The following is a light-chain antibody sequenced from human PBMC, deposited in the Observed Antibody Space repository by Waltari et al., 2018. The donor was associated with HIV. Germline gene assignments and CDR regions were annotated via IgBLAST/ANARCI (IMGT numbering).Light chain of an antibody. J-gene: IGLJ2*01. CDR1: NIGDNN. V-gene: IGLV3-21*02. CDR2: DGS. Sequence: SYVLTQAPSVSVAPGQTARVTCGGNNIGDNNVHWYQQKPGQAPVSVVYDGSDRPSGIPERFSGSNSGNTATLTINRVEAGDEADYYCQVWDSSSDHAIFGGGTKLTVL. CDR3: QVWDSSSDHAI.